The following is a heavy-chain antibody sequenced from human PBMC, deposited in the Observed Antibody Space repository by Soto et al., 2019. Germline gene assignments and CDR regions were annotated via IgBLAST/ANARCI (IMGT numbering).Heavy chain of an antibody. CDR3: AKDRTGPGDY. CDR1: GFTFSSYG. Sequence: GGSLRLSCAASGFTFSSYGMHWVRQAPGKGLEWVAVISYDGSNKYYADSVKGRFTISRDDSKNTLYLQMNSLRAEDTAVYYCAKDRTGPGDYWGQGTLVTVSS. V-gene: IGHV3-30*18. CDR2: ISYDGSNK. D-gene: IGHD1-1*01. J-gene: IGHJ4*02.